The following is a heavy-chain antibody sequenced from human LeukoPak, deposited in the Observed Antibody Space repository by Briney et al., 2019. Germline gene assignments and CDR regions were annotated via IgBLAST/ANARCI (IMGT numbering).Heavy chain of an antibody. CDR1: GFTVSSNY. J-gene: IGHJ4*02. D-gene: IGHD1-26*01. Sequence: GGSLRLSCAASGFTVSSNYMSWVRQAPGKGLEWVSVIYNGGTTYYADSVKGRFTISRDNSKNTLFLQMNSLRAEDTAIYYCARSSGIYLIFDYWGQGTLVTVSS. V-gene: IGHV3-66*01. CDR2: IYNGGTT. CDR3: ARSSGIYLIFDY.